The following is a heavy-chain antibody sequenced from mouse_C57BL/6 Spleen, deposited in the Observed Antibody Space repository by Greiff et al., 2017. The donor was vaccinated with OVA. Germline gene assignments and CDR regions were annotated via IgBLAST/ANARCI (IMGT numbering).Heavy chain of an antibody. V-gene: IGHV1-82*01. Sequence: VQLQQSGPELVKPGASVKISCKASGYAFSSSWINWVKQRPGKGLEWIRRIYPGDGDTNYNGKFKGKATLTADKSSSTAYMQLSSLTSEDSAVYFCARGIYYGSRRYYFDYWGQGTTLTVSS. CDR3: ARGIYYGSRRYYFDY. D-gene: IGHD1-1*01. J-gene: IGHJ2*01. CDR2: IYPGDGDT. CDR1: GYAFSSSW.